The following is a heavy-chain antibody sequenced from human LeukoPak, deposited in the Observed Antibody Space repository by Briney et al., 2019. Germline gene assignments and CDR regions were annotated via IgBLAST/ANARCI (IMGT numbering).Heavy chain of an antibody. CDR3: ARVPPQYYYDSSGYYWGNWFDP. J-gene: IGHJ5*02. V-gene: IGHV1-18*01. D-gene: IGHD3-22*01. CDR2: ISAYNGNT. Sequence: GASVKVSCKASGYTFTSYGISWVRQAPGQGLEWMGWISAYNGNTNYAQKFQGRVTMTRDTSISTAYMELSRLRSDDTAVYYCARVPPQYYYDSSGYYWGNWFDPWGQGTLVTVSS. CDR1: GYTFTSYG.